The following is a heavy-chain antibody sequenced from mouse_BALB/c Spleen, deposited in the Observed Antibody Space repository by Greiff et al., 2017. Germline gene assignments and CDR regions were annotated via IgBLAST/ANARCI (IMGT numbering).Heavy chain of an antibody. Sequence: VQLQQSGPELVKPGASVKISCKASGYAFSSSWMNWVKQRPGQGLEWIGRIYPGDGDTNYNGQFKGKATLTADKSSSTAYMQLSSLTSVDSAVYFCARKGFDGYYWYFDVWGAGTTVTVSS. J-gene: IGHJ1*01. CDR3: ARKGFDGYYWYFDV. D-gene: IGHD2-3*01. CDR1: GYAFSSSW. V-gene: IGHV1-82*01. CDR2: IYPGDGDT.